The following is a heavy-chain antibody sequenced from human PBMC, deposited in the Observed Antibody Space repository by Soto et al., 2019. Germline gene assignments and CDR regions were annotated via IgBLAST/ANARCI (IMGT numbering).Heavy chain of an antibody. D-gene: IGHD2-15*01. CDR1: GGSFSGYY. CDR2: INHSGST. V-gene: IGHV4-34*01. CDR3: ARGYCSGGSCYFSAYNWFDP. Sequence: SETLSLTCAVYGGSFSGYYWSWIRQPPGKGLEWIGEINHSGSTNYNPSLKSRVTISVDTSKNQFSLKLSSVTAADTAVYYCARGYCSGGSCYFSAYNWFDPWGQGTLVTVSS. J-gene: IGHJ5*02.